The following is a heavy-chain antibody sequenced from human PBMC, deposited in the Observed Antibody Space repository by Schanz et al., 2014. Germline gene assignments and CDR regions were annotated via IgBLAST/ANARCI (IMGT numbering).Heavy chain of an antibody. D-gene: IGHD6-13*01. Sequence: QVHLVQSGAEVKKPGSSVKVSCKSSGGTFSSDTFSWVRQAPGQGLEWMGRIVPIAGITNYAQRFQGRVTITRDTLASTAYMEVSSLRSEDTAVYYCARSGSSNWYFFDYWGQGTLVTVSS. CDR2: IVPIAGIT. CDR3: ARSGSSNWYFFDY. V-gene: IGHV1-69*02. J-gene: IGHJ4*02. CDR1: GGTFSSDT.